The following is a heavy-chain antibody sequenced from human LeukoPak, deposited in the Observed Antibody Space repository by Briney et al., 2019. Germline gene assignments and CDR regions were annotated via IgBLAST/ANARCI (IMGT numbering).Heavy chain of an antibody. Sequence: GGSLTLSCAPSGFTFSGSAMHWVRQASGEGLEWVGRIRSKANSYATAYAASVKGRFTISRDDSKNTAYLQMNSLKTEDTAVYYCTRYSNWNYGYWYFDLWGRGTLVTVSS. CDR1: GFTFSGSA. CDR2: IRSKANSYAT. V-gene: IGHV3-73*01. D-gene: IGHD1-7*01. CDR3: TRYSNWNYGYWYFDL. J-gene: IGHJ2*01.